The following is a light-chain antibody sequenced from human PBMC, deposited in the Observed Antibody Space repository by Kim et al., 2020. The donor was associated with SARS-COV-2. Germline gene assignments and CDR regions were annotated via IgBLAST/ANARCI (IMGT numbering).Light chain of an antibody. V-gene: IGKV1-33*01. Sequence: ASVGERGNITGQASQDISNYLNWYQQKPGKAPKLLIYDASNLETGVPSRFSGSGSGTDFTFTISSLQPEDIATYYCQQYDNLPPYSFGQGTKLEI. J-gene: IGKJ2*03. CDR3: QQYDNLPPYS. CDR2: DAS. CDR1: QDISNY.